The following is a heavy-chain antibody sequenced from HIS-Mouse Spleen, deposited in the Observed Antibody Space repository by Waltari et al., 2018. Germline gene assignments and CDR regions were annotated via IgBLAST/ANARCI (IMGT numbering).Heavy chain of an antibody. Sequence: QLQLQESGPGLVKPSETLSLTCTVSGGSISSSSYYWGWIRPPPGKGLEWIGSIYYSGRTHYNPSLKSRVTISVDTSKNQFSLKRSSVTAADTAVYYCAREIPYSSSWYDWYFDLWGRGTLVTVSS. CDR2: IYYSGRT. V-gene: IGHV4-39*07. CDR3: AREIPYSSSWYDWYFDL. J-gene: IGHJ2*01. CDR1: GGSISSSSYY. D-gene: IGHD6-13*01.